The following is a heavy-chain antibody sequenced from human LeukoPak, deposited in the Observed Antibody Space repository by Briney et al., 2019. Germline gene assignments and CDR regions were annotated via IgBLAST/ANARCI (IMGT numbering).Heavy chain of an antibody. CDR3: ARDDNYYDSSGYYPYYYYYGTDV. V-gene: IGHV1-2*02. J-gene: IGHJ6*02. CDR1: GYTFTGYY. CDR2: INPNSGGT. D-gene: IGHD3-22*01. Sequence: PEASVKVSCKASGYTFTGYYMHWVRQAPGQGLEWMGWINPNSGGTNYAQKFQGRVTMTRDTSISTAYMELSRLRSDDTAVYYCARDDNYYDSSGYYPYYYYYGTDVWGQGTTVTVSS.